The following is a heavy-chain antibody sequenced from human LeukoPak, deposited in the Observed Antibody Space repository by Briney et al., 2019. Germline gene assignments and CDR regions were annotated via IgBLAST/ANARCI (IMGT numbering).Heavy chain of an antibody. CDR2: IYYSGST. V-gene: IGHV4-59*12. D-gene: IGHD6-19*01. CDR1: GGSISSYY. CDR3: AREVAGTPWIDY. J-gene: IGHJ4*02. Sequence: SETLSLTCTVSGGSISSYYWSWIRQPPGKGLEWIGYIYYSGSTNYNPSLKSRVTISVDTSKNQLSLKLSSVTAADTAVYYCAREVAGTPWIDYWGQGTLVTVSS.